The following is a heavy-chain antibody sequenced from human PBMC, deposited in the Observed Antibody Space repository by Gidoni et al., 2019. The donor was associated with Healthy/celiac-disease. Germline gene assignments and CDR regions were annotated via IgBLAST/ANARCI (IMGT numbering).Heavy chain of an antibody. CDR2: ISSSGSTI. V-gene: IGHV3-11*01. Sequence: QVQLVESGGGLVKPGGSLRLSCAASGFTFSDYYMSWIRQAPGKGLEWVSYISSSGSTIYYADSVKGRFTISRDNAKNSLYLQMNSLRAEDTAVYYCAREHCISTSCYPDYYYYGMDVWGQGTTVTVSS. CDR1: GFTFSDYY. CDR3: AREHCISTSCYPDYYYYGMDV. D-gene: IGHD2-2*01. J-gene: IGHJ6*02.